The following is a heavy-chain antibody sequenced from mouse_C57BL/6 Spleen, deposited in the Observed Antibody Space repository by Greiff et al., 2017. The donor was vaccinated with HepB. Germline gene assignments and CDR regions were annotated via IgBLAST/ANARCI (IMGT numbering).Heavy chain of an antibody. CDR3: VKGVIYYFDY. J-gene: IGHJ2*01. Sequence: QVQLQQSGPELVKPGASVKISCKASGYSFTSYYIHWVKQRPGQGLEWIGWIYPGSGNTKYNEKFKGKATLTADTSSSTAYMQLSSLTSEDSAVYYCVKGVIYYFDYWGQGTTLTVSS. CDR1: GYSFTSYY. CDR2: IYPGSGNT. V-gene: IGHV1-66*01.